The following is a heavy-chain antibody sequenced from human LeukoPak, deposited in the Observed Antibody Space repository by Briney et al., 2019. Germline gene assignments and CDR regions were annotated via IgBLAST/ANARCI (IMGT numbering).Heavy chain of an antibody. J-gene: IGHJ5*02. V-gene: IGHV3-30-3*01. CDR2: ISYDGINE. CDR3: ASRSINWYKGNNWFDP. Sequence: PGGSLRLSCAASGFNFSSYAMHWVRQGPGKGLEWVAVISYDGINEYHTDSVKGRFTVSRDNAKNSLYLHMNSLRVEDTALYYCASRSINWYKGNNWFDPWGQGTLVTVSS. CDR1: GFNFSSYA. D-gene: IGHD6-13*01.